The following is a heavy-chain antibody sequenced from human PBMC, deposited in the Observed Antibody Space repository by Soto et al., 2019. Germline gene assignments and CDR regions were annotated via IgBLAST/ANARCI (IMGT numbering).Heavy chain of an antibody. CDR2: INSDGSST. CDR3: AREGRGFLEWLSMDV. V-gene: IGHV3-74*01. Sequence: GSLRLSCAASGFAFSSYWMHWVRQAPGKGLVWVSRINSDGSSTSYADSVKGRFTISRDNAKNTLYLQMNSLRAEDTAVYYCAREGRGFLEWLSMDVWGQGTTVTVSS. D-gene: IGHD3-3*01. CDR1: GFAFSSYW. J-gene: IGHJ6*02.